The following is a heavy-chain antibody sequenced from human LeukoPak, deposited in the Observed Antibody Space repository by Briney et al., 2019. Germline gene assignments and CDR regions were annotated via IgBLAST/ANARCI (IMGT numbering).Heavy chain of an antibody. CDR3: ARDDGGDNNWGSIDY. V-gene: IGHV3-7*04. J-gene: IGHJ4*02. Sequence: GGSLRLSCAASGFTFINYWMTWVRQAPGKGLEWVANIKYDESEKYYVDSVKGRFTVSRDNAKNSLYLQMNSLRAEDTGVYYCARDDGGDNNWGSIDYWGQGTLVTASS. CDR2: IKYDESEK. D-gene: IGHD7-27*01. CDR1: GFTFINYW.